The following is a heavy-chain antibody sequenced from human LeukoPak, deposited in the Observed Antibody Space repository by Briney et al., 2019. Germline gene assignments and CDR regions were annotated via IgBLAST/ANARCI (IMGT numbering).Heavy chain of an antibody. Sequence: ASVKVSCKASGGTYSSYAISWVRQAPGRGLEWMGGIIPIFGTANYAQKFQGRVTITADESTSTAYMELSSLRSEDTAVYYCARSVDGYLTDYWGQGTLVTVSS. CDR3: ARSVDGYLTDY. V-gene: IGHV1-69*13. CDR1: GGTYSSYA. CDR2: IIPIFGTA. J-gene: IGHJ4*02. D-gene: IGHD3-22*01.